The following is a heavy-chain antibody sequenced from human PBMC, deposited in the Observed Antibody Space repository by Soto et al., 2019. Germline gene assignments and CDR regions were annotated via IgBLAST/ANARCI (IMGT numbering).Heavy chain of an antibody. Sequence: GGSLRLSCAASGFTFSSYSMNWVRQAPGKGLEWVSYISSSSSTIYYADSVKGRFTISRDNAKNSLYLQMNSLRAEDTAVYYCARSPTVLRFLEWLIYFDYWGQGTLVTVSS. J-gene: IGHJ4*02. CDR1: GFTFSSYS. CDR2: ISSSSSTI. V-gene: IGHV3-48*01. CDR3: ARSPTVLRFLEWLIYFDY. D-gene: IGHD3-3*01.